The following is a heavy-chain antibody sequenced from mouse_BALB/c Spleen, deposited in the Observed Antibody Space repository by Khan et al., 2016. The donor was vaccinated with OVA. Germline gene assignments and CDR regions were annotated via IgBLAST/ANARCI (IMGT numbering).Heavy chain of an antibody. CDR2: INPTSGYT. J-gene: IGHJ2*01. Sequence: VQLQQSGAELAKPGASVKMSCKASGYTFTTYWMHWVKQRPGQGLEWIGYINPTSGYTDYNEKFKDRATLSADSSSSPAYMQLSSLTSEDSAVYDCTRDRIDYWGQGTTLTVSS. V-gene: IGHV1-7*01. CDR3: TRDRIDY. CDR1: GYTFTTYW.